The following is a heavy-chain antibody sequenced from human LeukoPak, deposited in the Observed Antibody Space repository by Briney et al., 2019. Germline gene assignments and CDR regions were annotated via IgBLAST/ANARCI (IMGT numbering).Heavy chain of an antibody. J-gene: IGHJ5*02. D-gene: IGHD3-16*01. V-gene: IGHV3-23*01. CDR3: AKGTQFGSTHWFDP. CDR2: ISVGHST. CDR1: GFTFSNYA. Sequence: GGSLRLSCVASGFTFSNYAMNWVRQAPGKGLDWISTISVGHSTNYADSVKGRFTISRDNSKNTLYLQMNSLRAEDTAVYYCAKGTQFGSTHWFDPWGQGTLVTVSS.